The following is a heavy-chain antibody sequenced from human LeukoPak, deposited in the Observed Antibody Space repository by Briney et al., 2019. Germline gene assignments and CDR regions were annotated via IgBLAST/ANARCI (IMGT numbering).Heavy chain of an antibody. CDR1: GGSFSGYY. CDR3: ARGLRWYYYGSGRSYYFDY. V-gene: IGHV4-34*01. J-gene: IGHJ4*02. CDR2: INHSGST. D-gene: IGHD3-10*01. Sequence: SETLSLTCAVYGGSFSGYYWSWIRQPPGKGLEWIGEINHSGSTNYNPSLKSRITISVDTSKNQFSLKLSSVTAADTAVYYCARGLRWYYYGSGRSYYFDYWGQGTLVTVSS.